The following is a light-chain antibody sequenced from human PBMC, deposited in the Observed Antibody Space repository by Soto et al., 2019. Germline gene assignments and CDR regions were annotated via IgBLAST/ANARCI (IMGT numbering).Light chain of an antibody. CDR2: EVT. Sequence: QSVLTQPASVSGSPGQSITISCTGTSSDVGGYNYVSWYQQHPGKAPKLIIYEVTNRPSEISNRFSGSKSGNTASLTISGLQAEDEAEYYCSSYTSGSTYVFGTGTKGTVL. J-gene: IGLJ1*01. CDR1: SSDVGGYNY. V-gene: IGLV2-14*01. CDR3: SSYTSGSTYV.